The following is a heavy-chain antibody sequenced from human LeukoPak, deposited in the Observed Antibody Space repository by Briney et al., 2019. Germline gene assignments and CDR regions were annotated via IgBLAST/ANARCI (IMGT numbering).Heavy chain of an antibody. CDR3: ARDWQLNYFDY. CDR1: GFTFSSYW. V-gene: IGHV3-74*01. Sequence: GRSLRLSCAASGFTFSSYWMHWVRQAPGKGLVWVSRINSDGSSTSYADSVKGRFTISRDNAKNSLYLQMNSLRAEDTAVYYCARDWQLNYFDYWGQGTLVTVSS. D-gene: IGHD1-1*01. CDR2: INSDGSST. J-gene: IGHJ4*02.